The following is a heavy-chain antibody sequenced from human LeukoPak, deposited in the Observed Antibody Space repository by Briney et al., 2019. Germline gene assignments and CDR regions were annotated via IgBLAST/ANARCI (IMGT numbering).Heavy chain of an antibody. CDR1: GGSISKYY. D-gene: IGHD1-26*01. CDR3: ARPSRQVGPYYGMDV. V-gene: IGHV4-59*08. Sequence: SETLSLTCIVSGGSISKYYWRWLRQSPGKGLEWIGDIYYNGSSNYNPSLKSRVSISVDTSKNQFSLKLSSVTAADTAVYYCARPSRQVGPYYGMDVWGLGTTVTVSS. CDR2: IYYNGSS. J-gene: IGHJ6*02.